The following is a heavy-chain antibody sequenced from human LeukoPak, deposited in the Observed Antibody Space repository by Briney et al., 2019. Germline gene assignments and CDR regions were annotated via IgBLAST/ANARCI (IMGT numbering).Heavy chain of an antibody. CDR3: ARGLTEAYRCFDY. Sequence: GGSLRLSCATSGLSVSHNYMAWVRQAPGKGLEWVSVIYNGGTTYHTDSVKGRFTISRDISRNTLFLQMNSLRAEDTAVYYCARGLTEAYRCFDYWGQGTLVTVSS. V-gene: IGHV3-53*01. CDR1: GLSVSHNY. J-gene: IGHJ4*02. CDR2: IYNGGTT.